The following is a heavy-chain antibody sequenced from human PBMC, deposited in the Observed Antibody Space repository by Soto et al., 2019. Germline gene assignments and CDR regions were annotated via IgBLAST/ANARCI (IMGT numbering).Heavy chain of an antibody. D-gene: IGHD3-3*01. J-gene: IGHJ5*02. CDR3: ARHRYDFWSGYPGFDP. V-gene: IGHV4-39*01. Sequence: QLQLQESGPGLVKPSETLSLTCTVSGGSISSSSYYWGWIRQPPGKGLEWIGRIYYSGSTYYNPSLKTRVTISVHTSKDQFSLNLSSVTAADTAVYYCARHRYDFWSGYPGFDPWGQGTLVTVSS. CDR1: GGSISSSSYY. CDR2: IYYSGST.